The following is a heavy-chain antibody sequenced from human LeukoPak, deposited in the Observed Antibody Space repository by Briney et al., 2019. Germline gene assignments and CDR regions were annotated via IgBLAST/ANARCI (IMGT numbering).Heavy chain of an antibody. CDR1: GFTFSSYA. CDR2: VSGSGGYT. CDR3: AKDRPNYYDSSGHYYRRDGDY. J-gene: IGHJ4*02. D-gene: IGHD3-22*01. V-gene: IGHV3-23*01. Sequence: PGGSLRLSCAASGFTFSSYAMSWVRQAPGEGLEWVSSVSGSGGYTYYAGSVKGRFTISRDNSNNTLYLQMNSLRAEDTAIYYCAKDRPNYYDSSGHYYRRDGDYWGQGTLVTVSS.